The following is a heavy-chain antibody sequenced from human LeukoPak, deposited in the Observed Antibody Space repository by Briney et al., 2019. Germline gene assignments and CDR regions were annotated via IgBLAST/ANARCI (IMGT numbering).Heavy chain of an antibody. V-gene: IGHV3-74*01. D-gene: IGHD5-18*01. CDR3: ARDLDTAMASFDC. J-gene: IGHJ4*02. Sequence: GGSLRLSCAASGFTFSSNWMHWVRQAPGKGLVWVSRINEDGSTTNYADSVKGRSTIFRDNAKNSLYLQMNSLRAEDTAVYYCARDLDTAMASFDCWGQGTLVTVSS. CDR2: INEDGSTT. CDR1: GFTFSSNW.